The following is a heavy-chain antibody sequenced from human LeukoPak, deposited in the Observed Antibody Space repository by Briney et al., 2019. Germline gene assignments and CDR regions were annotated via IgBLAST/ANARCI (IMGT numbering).Heavy chain of an antibody. Sequence: SETLSSTCAVSGDSISSALWWNWVRQPPGKGLDWIGEISRDGSTKYNPSLKNRVTISKDNSKNQFSLKLNSVTAADTAVYYCTTSSGWYSLNYWGQGVLITVSS. V-gene: IGHV4-4*02. CDR3: TTSSGWYSLNY. CDR2: ISRDGST. CDR1: GDSISSALW. J-gene: IGHJ4*02. D-gene: IGHD1-26*01.